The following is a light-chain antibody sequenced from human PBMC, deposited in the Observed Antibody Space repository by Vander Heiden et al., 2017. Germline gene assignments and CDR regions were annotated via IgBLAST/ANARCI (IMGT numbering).Light chain of an antibody. CDR1: SSTIGAGYD. V-gene: IGLV1-40*01. CDR3: QSYDSSLSGSHVV. Sequence: QSVLTQPPSVSGAPGQSVTLSCTGSSSTIGAGYDVHWYQQLPGTAPKLLIYGNSNRPSGVPDRFSGSKSGTSASLAITGLQAEDEADYYCQSYDSSLSGSHVVFGGGTKLTVL. J-gene: IGLJ2*01. CDR2: GNS.